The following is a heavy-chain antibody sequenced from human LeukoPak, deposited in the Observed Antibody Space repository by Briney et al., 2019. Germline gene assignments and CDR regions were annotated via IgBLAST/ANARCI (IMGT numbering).Heavy chain of an antibody. J-gene: IGHJ6*02. CDR2: IKKEGRDT. Sequence: GGSLTLSCAASGFPFSSHWMSWVRQVPGKGLVWVSRIKKEGRDTTYADSVKGRFTISRDNAKNTLYLQMNRLRAEDTAVYYCATDMGDDTSGSYRFGLDVWGLGTTVTVSS. CDR3: ATDMGDDTSGSYRFGLDV. V-gene: IGHV3-74*01. CDR1: GFPFSSHW. D-gene: IGHD3-22*01.